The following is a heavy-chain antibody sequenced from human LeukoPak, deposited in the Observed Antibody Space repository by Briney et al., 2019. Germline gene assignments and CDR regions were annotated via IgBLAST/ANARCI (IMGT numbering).Heavy chain of an antibody. CDR2: ISGRGINT. Sequence: GGSLRLSCAASGFTFSSYAVSWVRQAPGKGLEWVSAISGRGINTYYAASVKGRFDISRDNSRDTVYLQMNSLRAEDTAIYYCARGSTEVLYWGQGTLITISS. CDR1: GFTFSSYA. V-gene: IGHV3-23*01. CDR3: ARGSTEVLY. D-gene: IGHD1-14*01. J-gene: IGHJ4*02.